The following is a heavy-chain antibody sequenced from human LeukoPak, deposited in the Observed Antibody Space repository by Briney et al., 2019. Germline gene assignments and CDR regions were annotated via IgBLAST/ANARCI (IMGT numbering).Heavy chain of an antibody. J-gene: IGHJ6*03. CDR3: ARGPYSSSSFYYYYMDV. CDR1: GFTFSSYA. D-gene: IGHD6-6*01. V-gene: IGHV3-30*01. CDR2: ISYDGSNK. Sequence: RRSLRLSCAASGFTFSSYAMHWVRQAPGKGLEWVAVISYDGSNKYYADSVKGRFTISRDNSKNTLYLQMNSLRAEDTAVYYCARGPYSSSSFYYYYMDVWGKGTTVTVSS.